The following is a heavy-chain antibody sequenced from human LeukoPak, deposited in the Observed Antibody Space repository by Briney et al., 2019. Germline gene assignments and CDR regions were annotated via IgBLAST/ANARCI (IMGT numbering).Heavy chain of an antibody. D-gene: IGHD4-17*01. Sequence: ASVKVSCKASGYTFTGYYMHWVRQAPGQGLEWMGWINPNSGGTNYAQKFQGRVTMTRDTSISTAYMEPSRLRSDDTAVYYCARGYGDYYLYFDYWGQGTLVTVSS. CDR1: GYTFTGYY. CDR2: INPNSGGT. V-gene: IGHV1-2*02. J-gene: IGHJ4*02. CDR3: ARGYGDYYLYFDY.